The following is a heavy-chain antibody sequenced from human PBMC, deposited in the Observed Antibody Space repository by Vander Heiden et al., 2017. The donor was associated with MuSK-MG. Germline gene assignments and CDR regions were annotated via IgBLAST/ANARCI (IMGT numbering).Heavy chain of an antibody. J-gene: IGHJ5*02. CDR1: GGTFSSYA. Sequence: QVQLVQSGAEVKKPGSSVKVSCKASGGTFSSYAISWVRQAPGQGLEWMGGIIPIFGIANYAQKFQGRVTITADKSTSTAYMELSSLRSEDTAVYYCARDRESYCSGGSCYTNWFDPWGQGTLVTVSS. V-gene: IGHV1-69*17. CDR3: ARDRESYCSGGSCYTNWFDP. CDR2: IIPIFGIA. D-gene: IGHD2-15*01.